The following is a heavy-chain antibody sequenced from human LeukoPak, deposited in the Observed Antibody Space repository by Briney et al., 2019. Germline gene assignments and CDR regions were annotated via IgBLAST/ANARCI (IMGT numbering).Heavy chain of an antibody. V-gene: IGHV1-69*04. CDR2: IIPILGIA. J-gene: IGHJ4*02. Sequence: EASVKVSCKASGGTFSSYAISWVRQAPGQGLEWMGRIIPILGIANYAQKFQGRVTITADKSTSTAYMELSSLRSEDTAVYYCARVVGATTNFDYWGQGTLVTVSS. CDR3: ARVVGATTNFDY. CDR1: GGTFSSYA. D-gene: IGHD5-12*01.